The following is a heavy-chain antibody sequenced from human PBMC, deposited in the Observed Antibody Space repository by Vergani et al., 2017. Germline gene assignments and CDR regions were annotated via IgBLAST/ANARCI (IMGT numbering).Heavy chain of an antibody. V-gene: IGHV4-59*01. CDR2: IYYSGST. CDR3: ARGHRVVGAYSFGFDI. CDR1: GGSISSYY. Sequence: QVQLQESGPGLVKPSETLSLTCTVSGGSISSYYWSWIRQPPGKGLEWIGYIYYSGSTNYNPSLKSPVTISVDTSKNQFSQKLNSVTAADTAVYYCARGHRVVGAYSFGFDIWGQGTMVTVSS. J-gene: IGHJ3*02. D-gene: IGHD1-26*01.